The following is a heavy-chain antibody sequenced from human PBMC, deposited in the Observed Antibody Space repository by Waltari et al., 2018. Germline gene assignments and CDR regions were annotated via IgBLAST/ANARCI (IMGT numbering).Heavy chain of an antibody. Sequence: EVQLLESGGGLVQPGGSLRLSCAASGFTFSSYAMSWVRQAPGKGLEWVSAISGSGGSTYYADSVKGRFNIAGENAKNTLYLQMNSLRAEDTAVYYCAKESLVGATSEFDYWGQGTLVTVSS. V-gene: IGHV3-23*01. CDR1: GFTFSSYA. J-gene: IGHJ4*02. CDR2: ISGSGGST. CDR3: AKESLVGATSEFDY. D-gene: IGHD1-26*01.